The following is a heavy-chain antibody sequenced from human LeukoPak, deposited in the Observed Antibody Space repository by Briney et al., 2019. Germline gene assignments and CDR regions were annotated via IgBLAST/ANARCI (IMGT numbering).Heavy chain of an antibody. D-gene: IGHD2-21*02. J-gene: IGHJ4*02. Sequence: GGSLRLSCTASGFTFSTLAMSWARQAPGKGLEWVSSISSRGDDTTYADSVKGRFTISRDNSKNTLYLQLNSLRVDDAAIYYCAKHRRSTLVTAYFDSWGQGTLVTVSS. CDR3: AKHRRSTLVTAYFDS. CDR1: GFTFSTLA. V-gene: IGHV3-23*01. CDR2: ISSRGDDT.